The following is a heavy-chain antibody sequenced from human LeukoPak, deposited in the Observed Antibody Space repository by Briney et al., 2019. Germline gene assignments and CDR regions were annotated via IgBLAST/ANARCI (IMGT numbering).Heavy chain of an antibody. D-gene: IGHD7-27*01. J-gene: IGHJ4*02. CDR1: GGSISSGSYY. Sequence: PSETLSLTCTVSGGSISSGSYYWGWIRQPPGKGLEWIGSIYYSGSTYYNPSLKSRVTISVDTSKNQFSLKLSSVTAADTAVYYCAAWGSDYWGQGTLVTVSS. CDR2: IYYSGST. V-gene: IGHV4-39*01. CDR3: AAWGSDY.